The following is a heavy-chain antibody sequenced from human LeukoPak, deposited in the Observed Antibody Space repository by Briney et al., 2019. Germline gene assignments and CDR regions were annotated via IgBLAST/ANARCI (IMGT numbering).Heavy chain of an antibody. J-gene: IGHJ4*02. CDR3: ARYGVSSSTSYIDF. CDR1: GFAFSTYA. D-gene: IGHD2-2*01. CDR2: ITGDSAYI. V-gene: IGHV3-21*01. Sequence: GGSLRLSCAASGFAFSTYAMNWVPQAPGEGLTGGSCITGDSAYIFYADSVKGRFTISRDNTKNSLYLQMNSLRAEDTAVYYCARYGVSSSTSYIDFWGQGTLVTVSS.